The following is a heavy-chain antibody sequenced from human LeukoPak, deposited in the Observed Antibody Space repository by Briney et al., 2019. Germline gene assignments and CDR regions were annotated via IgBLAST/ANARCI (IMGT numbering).Heavy chain of an antibody. Sequence: SETLSLTCAVYGGSFSGYYWSWIRQPPGKGLEWIGEINHSGSTNYNPSLKSRVTISVDTSKNQFPLKLSSVTAADTAVYYCARGVVPGIAVHWGQGTLVTVSS. CDR3: ARGVVPGIAVH. CDR2: INHSGST. J-gene: IGHJ4*02. D-gene: IGHD6-19*01. V-gene: IGHV4-34*01. CDR1: GGSFSGYY.